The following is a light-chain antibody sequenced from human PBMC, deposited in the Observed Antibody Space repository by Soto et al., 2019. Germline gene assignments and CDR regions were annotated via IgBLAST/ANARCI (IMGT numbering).Light chain of an antibody. V-gene: IGLV2-14*01. CDR1: SSDVGGYNS. CDR3: SSYRNGGSYV. J-gene: IGLJ1*01. CDR2: DVT. Sequence: QSALTQPASVSGSPGLSSAISCTGTSSDVGGYNSVSWYQQHPGKAPKLVISDVTSRPSGVSNRFSGSKSGNTASLTISGLQAEDEGDYYCSSYRNGGSYVFGTGTKLTVL.